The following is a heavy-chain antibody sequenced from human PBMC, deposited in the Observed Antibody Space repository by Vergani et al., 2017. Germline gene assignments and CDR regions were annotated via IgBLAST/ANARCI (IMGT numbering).Heavy chain of an antibody. D-gene: IGHD3-3*01. CDR2: ISAYNGNT. V-gene: IGHV1-18*01. J-gene: IGHJ6*03. Sequence: QVQLVQSGAEVKKPGASVKVSCKASGYTFTSYGISWVRQAPGQGLEWMGWISAYNGNTNYAQKLQGRVTMTTDTSTSTAYMELRSLRSDDTAVYYCARNGLRFLEWFRDPTDYYMDVWGKGTTVTVSS. CDR3: ARNGLRFLEWFRDPTDYYMDV. CDR1: GYTFTSYG.